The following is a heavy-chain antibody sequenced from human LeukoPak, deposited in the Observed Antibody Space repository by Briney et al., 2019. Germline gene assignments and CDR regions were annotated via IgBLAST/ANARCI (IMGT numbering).Heavy chain of an antibody. V-gene: IGHV3-30-3*01. CDR2: ISYDGSNK. Sequence: GRSLRLSCAASGFTFSSYAMHWVRQAPGKGLEWVAVISYDGSNKYYADSVKGRFTISRDNSKNTLYLQMNSLRAEDTAVYYCARESTRERPGCWGQGTLVTVSS. CDR3: ARESTRERPGC. D-gene: IGHD1-1*01. CDR1: GFTFSSYA. J-gene: IGHJ4*02.